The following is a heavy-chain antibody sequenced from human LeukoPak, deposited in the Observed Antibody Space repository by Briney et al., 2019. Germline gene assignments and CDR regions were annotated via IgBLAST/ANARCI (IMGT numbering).Heavy chain of an antibody. CDR3: ARKLRRDYSPFDY. V-gene: IGHV1-69*06. CDR2: IIPIFGTA. D-gene: IGHD4-11*01. CDR1: GGTFSSYA. Sequence: GASVKVSCKASGGTFSSYAISWVRQAPGQGLEWMGGIIPIFGTAKYTQKFQGRVTITADMSTSTAFMELSSLRSEDTAVYYCARKLRRDYSPFDYWGQGTLVTVSS. J-gene: IGHJ4*02.